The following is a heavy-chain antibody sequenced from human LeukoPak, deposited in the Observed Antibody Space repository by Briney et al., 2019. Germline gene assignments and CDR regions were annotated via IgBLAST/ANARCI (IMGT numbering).Heavy chain of an antibody. Sequence: GGSLRLSCTASGFTFSSVWMTWVRQAPGKGLEWVSVISDSGDNTYYADSVKGRFTVSRDNSRDTLYLQMNSLRAEDTALYYCAKKIGTGPGHNWFDPWGQGTLVTVSS. D-gene: IGHD2-8*02. CDR1: GFTFSSVW. CDR3: AKKIGTGPGHNWFDP. J-gene: IGHJ5*02. CDR2: ISDSGDNT. V-gene: IGHV3-23*01.